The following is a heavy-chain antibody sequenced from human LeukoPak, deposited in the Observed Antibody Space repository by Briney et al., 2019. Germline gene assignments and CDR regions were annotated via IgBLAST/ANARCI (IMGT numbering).Heavy chain of an antibody. D-gene: IGHD4-17*01. V-gene: IGHV3-21*01. Sequence: GGSLRLSCAASGFTFSSYSMNWVRQAPGKGLEWVSSISSSSSYIYYADSVKGRFTISRDNAKNSLYLQMNSLRAEDTAVYYCARVQNDYGDYYFDYRGQGTLVTVSS. CDR3: ARVQNDYGDYYFDY. CDR1: GFTFSSYS. CDR2: ISSSSSYI. J-gene: IGHJ4*02.